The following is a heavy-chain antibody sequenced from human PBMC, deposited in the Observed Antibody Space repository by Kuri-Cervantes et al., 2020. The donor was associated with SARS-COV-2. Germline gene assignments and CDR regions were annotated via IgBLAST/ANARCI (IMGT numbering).Heavy chain of an antibody. D-gene: IGHD5-18*01. V-gene: IGHV3-30*03. CDR1: GFTFSSYS. J-gene: IGHJ4*02. CDR3: ARVVFDTAMVYFDY. Sequence: GESLKISCAASGFTFSSYSMNWVRQAPGKGLEWVAVISYDGSNKYYADSVKGRFTVSRDNSKNTLYLQMNSLRAEDTAVYYCARVVFDTAMVYFDYWGQGTLVTVSS. CDR2: ISYDGSNK.